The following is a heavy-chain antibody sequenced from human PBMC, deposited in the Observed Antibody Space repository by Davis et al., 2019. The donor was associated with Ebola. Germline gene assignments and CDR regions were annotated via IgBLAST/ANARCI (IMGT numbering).Heavy chain of an antibody. CDR1: GFTVSSNY. J-gene: IGHJ6*02. D-gene: IGHD6-13*01. CDR3: ARGSSSWLYYGMDV. Sequence: ESLKISCAASGFTVSSNYMSWIRQPPGKGLEWIGEINHSGSTNYNPSLKSRVTISVDTSKNQFSLKLSSVTAADTAVYYCARGSSSWLYYGMDVWGQGTTVTVSS. CDR2: INHSGST. V-gene: IGHV4-34*01.